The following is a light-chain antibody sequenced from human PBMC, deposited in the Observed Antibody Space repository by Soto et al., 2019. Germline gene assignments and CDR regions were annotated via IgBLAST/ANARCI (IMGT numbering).Light chain of an antibody. J-gene: IGLJ1*01. CDR2: EVS. Sequence: QSALTQPPSVSGSPGRSVTISCTGTSSDVGSYNRVSWSQQPPGTAPKLMIYEVSNRPSGVPDRFSGSKSGNTASLTISGLQAEDEADYYCSSYTSSSTYVFGTGTKLTVL. CDR1: SSDVGSYNR. V-gene: IGLV2-18*02. CDR3: SSYTSSSTYV.